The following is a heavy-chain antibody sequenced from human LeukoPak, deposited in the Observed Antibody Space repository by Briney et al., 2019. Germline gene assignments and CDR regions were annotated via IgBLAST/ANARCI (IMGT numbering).Heavy chain of an antibody. V-gene: IGHV4-59*08. Sequence: RTSETLSLTCTVSGTSISGDYWSWIRQPPGKGLEWIGYVYFTGNTNYNPSLKSRVTISMDTSKNQISLTVTSVTAADTAVYYCARHPFSSPFDFWGQGTLAAVSS. CDR1: GTSISGDY. J-gene: IGHJ4*02. D-gene: IGHD2/OR15-2a*01. CDR3: ARHPFSSPFDF. CDR2: VYFTGNT.